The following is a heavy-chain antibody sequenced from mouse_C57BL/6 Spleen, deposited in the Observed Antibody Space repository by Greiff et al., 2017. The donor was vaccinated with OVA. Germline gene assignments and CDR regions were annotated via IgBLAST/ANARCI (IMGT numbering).Heavy chain of an antibody. D-gene: IGHD1-1*01. CDR2: INPNNGGT. V-gene: IGHV1-22*01. Sequence: VQLKQSGPELVKPGASVKMSCKASGYTFTDYNMHWVKQSHGKSLEWIGYINPNNGGTSYNQKFKGKATLTVNKSSSTAYMELRSLTSEDSAVYYCARDSYGPWFAYWGQGTLVTVSA. CDR1: GYTFTDYN. CDR3: ARDSYGPWFAY. J-gene: IGHJ3*01.